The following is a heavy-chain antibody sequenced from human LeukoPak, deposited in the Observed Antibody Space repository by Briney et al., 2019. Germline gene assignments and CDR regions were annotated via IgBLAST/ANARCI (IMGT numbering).Heavy chain of an antibody. J-gene: IGHJ4*02. Sequence: GGSLRLSCAASGFTFSSYWMSWVHQAPGKGLQWVANIKQDGSEKYYVDSVKGRFTISRDNAKNSLYLQMNSLRAEDTAVYYCARASIAAGPYYFDYWGQGTLVTVSS. CDR1: GFTFSSYW. D-gene: IGHD6-13*01. V-gene: IGHV3-7*01. CDR3: ARASIAAGPYYFDY. CDR2: IKQDGSEK.